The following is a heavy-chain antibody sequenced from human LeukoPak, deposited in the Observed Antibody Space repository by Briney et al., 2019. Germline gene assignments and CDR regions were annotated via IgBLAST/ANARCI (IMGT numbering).Heavy chain of an antibody. Sequence: GASVKVSCKASGYTFNNYGISWVRQAPGQGLEWMGWISTYNGNTYHAQKLQGRVTMTTDTSTTTAHMELRSLRSDDTAVYYCARGPFGTDAFDIWGQGTMVTVSA. V-gene: IGHV1-18*01. CDR1: GYTFNNYG. CDR2: ISTYNGNT. J-gene: IGHJ3*02. CDR3: ARGPFGTDAFDI. D-gene: IGHD3-10*01.